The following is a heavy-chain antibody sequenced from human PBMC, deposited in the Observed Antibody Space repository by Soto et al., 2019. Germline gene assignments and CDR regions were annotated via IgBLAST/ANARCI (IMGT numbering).Heavy chain of an antibody. Sequence: PSETLSLTCTVSGGSISGSSYYWGWVRRPRGKGLEWIGNIYYSRSTNYNPSRKSRVTISVDTSKNQFSLKLSSVTAADTAVYYCASRYGSAFDIWGQGTMVTVSS. V-gene: IGHV4-61*05. CDR1: GGSISGSSYY. D-gene: IGHD3-10*01. J-gene: IGHJ3*02. CDR2: IYYSRST. CDR3: ASRYGSAFDI.